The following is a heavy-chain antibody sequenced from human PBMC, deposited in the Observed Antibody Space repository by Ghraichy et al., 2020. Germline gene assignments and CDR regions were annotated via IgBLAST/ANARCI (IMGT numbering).Heavy chain of an antibody. V-gene: IGHV3-64D*06. D-gene: IGHD6-13*01. CDR1: GFTFSSYA. Sequence: GESLNISCSASGFTFSSYAMHWVRQAPGKGLEYVSAISSNGGSTYYADSVKGRFTISRDNSKNTLYLQMSSLRAEDTAVYYCVKDLRRIAAAHGFDPWGQGTLVTVSS. J-gene: IGHJ5*02. CDR2: ISSNGGST. CDR3: VKDLRRIAAAHGFDP.